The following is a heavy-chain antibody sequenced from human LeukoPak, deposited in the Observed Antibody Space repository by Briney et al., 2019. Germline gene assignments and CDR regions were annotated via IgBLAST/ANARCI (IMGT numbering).Heavy chain of an antibody. D-gene: IGHD6-19*01. CDR1: GYSISSGYF. Sequence: SETLSLTCTVSGYSISSGYFWGWIRQPPGKGLEWIGSIYHSGSTYYNPSLRSRVTLSLETSKNQFSLKLSSVTAADTAVYYCARDGVEQWLVRADAFDIWGQGTMVTVSS. CDR3: ARDGVEQWLVRADAFDI. V-gene: IGHV4-38-2*02. J-gene: IGHJ3*02. CDR2: IYHSGST.